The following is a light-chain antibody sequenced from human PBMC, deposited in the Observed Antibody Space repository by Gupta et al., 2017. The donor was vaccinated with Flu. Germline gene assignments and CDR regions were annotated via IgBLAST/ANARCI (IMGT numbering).Light chain of an antibody. CDR1: QSVLYSPNNKNY. CDR2: WAS. V-gene: IGKV4-1*01. Sequence: DIVMTQSADSLAVSPGERATINCKSSQSVLYSPNNKNYLAWYQRKPGQPPKLLIYWASTRESGVPDRFSGSGSGTDFTLTISSLQAEDVAVYYCQQEDSIPWTFGQGTKVEIK. CDR3: QQEDSIPWT. J-gene: IGKJ1*01.